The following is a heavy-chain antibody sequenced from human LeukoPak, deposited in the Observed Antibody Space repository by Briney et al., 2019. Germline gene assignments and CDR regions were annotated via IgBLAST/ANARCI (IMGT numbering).Heavy chain of an antibody. J-gene: IGHJ4*02. Sequence: GGSLRLSCEASGFNLSSYGMHWVRQAPGKGLEWVAFIRYDGSNKYYADSVKGRFTISRDNSKNTLYLQMNSLRAEDTAVYYCARDGSYYGSGSYYDFDYWGQGTLVTVSS. V-gene: IGHV3-30*02. CDR1: GFNLSSYG. CDR2: IRYDGSNK. D-gene: IGHD3-10*01. CDR3: ARDGSYYGSGSYYDFDY.